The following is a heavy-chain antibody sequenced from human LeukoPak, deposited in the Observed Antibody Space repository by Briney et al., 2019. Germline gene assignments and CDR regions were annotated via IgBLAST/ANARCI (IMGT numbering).Heavy chain of an antibody. V-gene: IGHV4-4*07. J-gene: IGHJ6*03. Sequence: SETLSLTCSVSGGSFSSYFWSWVRQPAGKGLEWIGRIYPSGNTNYNPSLKSRVTLSVDTSKTQFSLRLSSVTAADTAVYYCAREDSGSYYNYYYFYRDVWGKGTTVTISS. D-gene: IGHD3-10*01. CDR3: AREDSGSYYNYYYFYRDV. CDR2: IYPSGNT. CDR1: GGSFSSYF.